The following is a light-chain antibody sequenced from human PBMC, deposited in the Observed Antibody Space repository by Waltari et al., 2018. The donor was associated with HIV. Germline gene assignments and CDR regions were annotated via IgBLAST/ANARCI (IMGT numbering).Light chain of an antibody. Sequence: EIVLTQSPGTLSLSPGERATLSCRASQSVSSSNLAWYRQKPGQAPRLLIYGASSRATGIPDRFSGSGSGTDFTLTISRLEPEDFAVYYCQQYGSSSWTFGQGTKVEIK. CDR1: QSVSSSN. V-gene: IGKV3-20*01. J-gene: IGKJ1*01. CDR3: QQYGSSSWT. CDR2: GAS.